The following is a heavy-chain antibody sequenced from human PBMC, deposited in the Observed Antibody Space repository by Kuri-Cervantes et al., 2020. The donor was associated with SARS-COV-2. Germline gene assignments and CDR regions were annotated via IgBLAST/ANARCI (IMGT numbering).Heavy chain of an antibody. CDR3: ARVVAAAGRLWFDP. Sequence: GESLKISCEASGFILGSYGMTWVRQAPGKGLQWVSSISAGGGRTDYADSMKGRFTISRDNSKKMVFLQMDKLRDEDAALYYCARVVAAAGRLWFDPWGQGTPVTVSS. CDR2: ISAGGGRT. J-gene: IGHJ5*02. D-gene: IGHD2-15*01. V-gene: IGHV3-23*01. CDR1: GFILGSYG.